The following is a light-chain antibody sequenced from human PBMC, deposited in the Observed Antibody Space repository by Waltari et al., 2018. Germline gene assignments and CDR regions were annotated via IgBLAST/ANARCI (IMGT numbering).Light chain of an antibody. J-gene: IGLJ2*01. CDR1: GSTLGAAYG. Sequence: QSVLTQPPSVSGAPGPRVTIPCTGSGSTLGAAYGVQRYQHLPAPAPKPLIYGNNNRPSGVPDRFSGSKSGTSVSLAIPGLQAEDEADYYCQSYDSSLSGWVFGGGTKLTVL. CDR3: QSYDSSLSGWV. V-gene: IGLV1-40*01. CDR2: GNN.